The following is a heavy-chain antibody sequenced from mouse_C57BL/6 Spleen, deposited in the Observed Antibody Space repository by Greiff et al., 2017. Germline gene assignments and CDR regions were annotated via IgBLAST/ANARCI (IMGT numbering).Heavy chain of an antibody. CDR3: GRLGTYYFDY. CDR1: GYTFTSYW. Sequence: VQLQQPGAELVMPGASVKLSCKASGYTFTSYWMHWVKQRPGQGLEWIGEIDPSDSYTNYNQKFKGKSTLTVDKSSSTAYMQLSSLASEDSAVYYWGRLGTYYFDYGGQGTTLTVSS. J-gene: IGHJ2*01. D-gene: IGHD3-3*01. CDR2: IDPSDSYT. V-gene: IGHV1-69*01.